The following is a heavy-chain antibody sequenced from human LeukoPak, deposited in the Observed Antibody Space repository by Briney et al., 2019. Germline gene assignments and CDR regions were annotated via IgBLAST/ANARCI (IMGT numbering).Heavy chain of an antibody. Sequence: QSGGSLRLSCAASGFTFSSEWMSWVRQAPGKGLEWVANIKQDGSEKYYVDSVKGRFTIFRDNAKNSLYLQMNSLRAEDTAVYYCTRDGGTTGTTGDAFDIWGQGTMVTVSS. V-gene: IGHV3-7*03. D-gene: IGHD1-1*01. CDR1: GFTFSSEW. J-gene: IGHJ3*02. CDR3: TRDGGTTGTTGDAFDI. CDR2: IKQDGSEK.